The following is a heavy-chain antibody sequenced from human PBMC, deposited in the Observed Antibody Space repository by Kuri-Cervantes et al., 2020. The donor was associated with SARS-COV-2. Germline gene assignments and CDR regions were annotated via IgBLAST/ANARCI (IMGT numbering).Heavy chain of an antibody. V-gene: IGHV3-33*08. D-gene: IGHD3-16*02. CDR2: IWYDGSNK. CDR1: GFTFSDHY. CDR3: ARDTVRGVIRYYFDY. J-gene: IGHJ4*02. Sequence: SLKISCATSGFTFSDHYIDWVRQAPGKGLEWVAVIWYDGSNKYYADSVKGRFTISRDNSKNTLYLQMNSLRAEDTAVYYCARDTVRGVIRYYFDYWGQGTLVTVSS.